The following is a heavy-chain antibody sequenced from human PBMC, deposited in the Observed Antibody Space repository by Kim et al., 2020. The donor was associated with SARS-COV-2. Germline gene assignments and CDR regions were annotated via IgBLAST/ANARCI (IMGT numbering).Heavy chain of an antibody. V-gene: IGHV1-2*02. J-gene: IGHJ6*02. CDR2: INPNSGGT. CDR1: GYTFTGYY. Sequence: ASVKVSCKASGYTFTGYYMHWVRQAPGQGLEWMGWINPNSGGTNYAQKFQGRVTMTRDTSISTAYMELSRLRSDDTAVYYCARGTQTYYYDSSGYGGGMDVWGQGTTVTVSS. CDR3: ARGTQTYYYDSSGYGGGMDV. D-gene: IGHD3-22*01.